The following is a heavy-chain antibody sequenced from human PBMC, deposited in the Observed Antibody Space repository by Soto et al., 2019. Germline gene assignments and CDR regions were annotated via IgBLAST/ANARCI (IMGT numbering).Heavy chain of an antibody. Sequence: PGGSLRLSCAAPGFTFSSYAMSWVRQAPGKGLEWVSAISGSGGSTYYADSVKGRFTISRDNSKNTLYLQMNSLRAEDTAVYYCAKVPPRLERRRYYFDYWGQGTLVTVSS. CDR3: AKVPPRLERRRYYFDY. CDR2: ISGSGGST. V-gene: IGHV3-23*01. D-gene: IGHD1-1*01. J-gene: IGHJ4*02. CDR1: GFTFSSYA.